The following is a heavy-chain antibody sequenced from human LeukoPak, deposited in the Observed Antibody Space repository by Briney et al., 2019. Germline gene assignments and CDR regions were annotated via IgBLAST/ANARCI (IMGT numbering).Heavy chain of an antibody. V-gene: IGHV3-21*01. Sequence: GGSLRLSCAASGFTFSSYAMSWVRQAPGKGLEWVSSISSSSSYIYYADSVKGRFTISRDNAKNSLYLQMNSLRAEDTAVYYCAREEVRGPGDYVLDYWGQGTLVTVSS. CDR2: ISSSSSYI. CDR3: AREEVRGPGDYVLDY. D-gene: IGHD4-17*01. J-gene: IGHJ4*02. CDR1: GFTFSSYA.